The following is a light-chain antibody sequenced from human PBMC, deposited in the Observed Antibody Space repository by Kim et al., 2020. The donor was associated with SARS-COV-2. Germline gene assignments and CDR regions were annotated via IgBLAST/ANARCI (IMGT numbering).Light chain of an antibody. CDR3: SAWDRSLRGWV. V-gene: IGLV10-54*01. Sequence: QAGLTQPPSVSKDLRQTATLTCTVNSNNVGNQGAAWLQQHQGHPPKVLFYRNNKRPSGISERLSASRSGNTASLTITGLQPEDEADYYCSAWDRSLRGWVFGGGTQLTVL. CDR1: SNNVGNQG. CDR2: RNN. J-gene: IGLJ3*02.